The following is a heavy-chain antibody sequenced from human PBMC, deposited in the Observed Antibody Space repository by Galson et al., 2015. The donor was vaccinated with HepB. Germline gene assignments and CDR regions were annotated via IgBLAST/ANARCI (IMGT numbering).Heavy chain of an antibody. D-gene: IGHD1-14*01. CDR3: STELRKSGALDI. J-gene: IGHJ3*02. V-gene: IGHV3-15*01. CDR1: GFTFSNAW. CDR2: IKSKPDGGTT. Sequence: SLRLSCAASGFTFSNAWMTWVRQAPGKGLEWVGRIKSKPDGGTTDYAAPVKARFTILRDDSKNTLYLQMNSLKTEDTAVYYCSTELRKSGALDIWGQGTMVTVSS.